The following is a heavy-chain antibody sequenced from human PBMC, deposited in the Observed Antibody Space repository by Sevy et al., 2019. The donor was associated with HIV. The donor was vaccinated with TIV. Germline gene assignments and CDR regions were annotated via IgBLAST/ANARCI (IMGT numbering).Heavy chain of an antibody. CDR2: ISSSGSTI. Sequence: GGSLRLSCAASGFTFSSYEMNWVRQARGKGLEWVSYISSSGSTIYYADSVKGRFTISRDNAKNSLYLQMNSLRAEDTAVYYCAREVSTWGLYGSGSYYDLGYFDYWGQGTLVTVSS. D-gene: IGHD3-10*01. J-gene: IGHJ4*02. CDR1: GFTFSSYE. V-gene: IGHV3-48*03. CDR3: AREVSTWGLYGSGSYYDLGYFDY.